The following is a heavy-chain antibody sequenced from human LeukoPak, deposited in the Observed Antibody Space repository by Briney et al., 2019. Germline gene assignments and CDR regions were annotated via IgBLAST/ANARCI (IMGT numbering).Heavy chain of an antibody. CDR1: GGSISSSSYY. CDR2: IYYSGST. CDR3: ASRIVVVTAGAFDI. Sequence: PSETLSLTCTVSGGSISSSSYYWGWIRQPPGKGLEWIGSIYYSGSTYYNPSLKSRVIISVDTSKNQFSLKLSSVTAADTAVYYCASRIVVVTAGAFDIWGQGTMVTVSS. D-gene: IGHD2-21*02. V-gene: IGHV4-39*01. J-gene: IGHJ3*02.